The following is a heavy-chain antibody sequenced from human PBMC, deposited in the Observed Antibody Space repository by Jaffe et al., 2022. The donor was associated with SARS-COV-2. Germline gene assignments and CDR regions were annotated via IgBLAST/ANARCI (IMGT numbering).Heavy chain of an antibody. Sequence: QLQLQESGPGLVKPSETLSLTCTVSGDSIISNPYYWAWIRQPPGKALEWIGSLYYDGDTYYNPSLESRVIISVETSNNQFSLKLSSVTAADTAVYYCARQGRSIVRGPVRFDHWGQGVRVSVSS. CDR1: GDSIISNPYY. J-gene: IGHJ4*02. V-gene: IGHV4-39*01. D-gene: IGHD3-10*01. CDR2: LYYDGDT. CDR3: ARQGRSIVRGPVRFDH.